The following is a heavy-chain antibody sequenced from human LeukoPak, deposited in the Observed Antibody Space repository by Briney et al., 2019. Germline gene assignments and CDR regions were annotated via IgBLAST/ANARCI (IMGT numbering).Heavy chain of an antibody. Sequence: ASVKVASKARGNTFTGYYMHGVGRAPGKGLEWMGWINPNSGGTNYAQKFQGRVTMTRDTSISTGYMELSRLRSDDTAVYYCARVWQKYLYAFDIWGQGTMVTVSS. CDR3: ARVWQKYLYAFDI. D-gene: IGHD2-2*02. J-gene: IGHJ3*02. CDR2: INPNSGGT. V-gene: IGHV1-2*02. CDR1: GNTFTGYY.